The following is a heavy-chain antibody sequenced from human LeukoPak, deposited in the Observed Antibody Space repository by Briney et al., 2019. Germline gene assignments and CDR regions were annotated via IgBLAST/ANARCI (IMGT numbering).Heavy chain of an antibody. CDR1: GFTVSSNY. J-gene: IGHJ6*03. CDR2: ISGSGGST. CDR3: ARDPHGSGKSYYYMDV. D-gene: IGHD3-10*01. Sequence: GGSLRLSCAASGFTVSSNYMSWVRQAPGKGLEWVSAISGSGGSTYYADSVRGRFTISRDNSKNTLYLQMNSLRTEDTAVYYCARDPHGSGKSYYYMDVWGKGTTVTVSS. V-gene: IGHV3-23*01.